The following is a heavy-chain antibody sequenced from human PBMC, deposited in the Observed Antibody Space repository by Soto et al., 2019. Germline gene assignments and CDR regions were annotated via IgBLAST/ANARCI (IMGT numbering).Heavy chain of an antibody. V-gene: IGHV1-8*01. J-gene: IGHJ5*02. CDR1: GYTFTSYD. D-gene: IGHD6-19*01. CDR3: ARGRIIVAGGFDP. Sequence: QVQLVQSGAEVKKPGASVKVSCKASGYTFTSYDIIWVRQATGQGLEWMGWMNPSTGNTDSAEKFQGRLTMTRNTSISPVYMALSSLSFDDTAVYYCARGRIIVAGGFDPWGQGTLVTVSS. CDR2: MNPSTGNT.